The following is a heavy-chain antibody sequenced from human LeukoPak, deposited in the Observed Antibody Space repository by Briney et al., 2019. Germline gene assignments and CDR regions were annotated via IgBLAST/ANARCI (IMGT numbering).Heavy chain of an antibody. CDR2: ISSSSSYI. Sequence: GGSLRLSCAASGFTFSSYSMNWARQAPGKGLEWVSSISSSSSYIYYADSVKGRFTISRDNAKNSLYLQMNSLRAEDTAVYYCASFNYYDSSSSYFDYWGQGTLVTVSS. J-gene: IGHJ4*02. CDR1: GFTFSSYS. V-gene: IGHV3-21*01. CDR3: ASFNYYDSSSSYFDY. D-gene: IGHD3-22*01.